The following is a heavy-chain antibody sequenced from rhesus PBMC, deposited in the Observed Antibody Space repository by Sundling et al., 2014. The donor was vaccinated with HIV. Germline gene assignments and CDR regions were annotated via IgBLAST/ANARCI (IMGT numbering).Heavy chain of an antibody. CDR1: GFTFGDYG. V-gene: IGHV3-183*02. CDR3: TRYFYSATLGAGLYFDF. Sequence: EVQLVNSGGDLVQPGGSLRLSCAASGFTFGDYGMHWVRQAPGKGLEWVSSISHTGKTVYYADSVKGRFTVSRDNAKNSLSLQMSSLRAEDTAVYYCTRYFYSATLGAGLYFDFWGQGVLVTVSS. D-gene: IGHD3-16*01. J-gene: IGHJ4*01. CDR2: ISHTGKTV.